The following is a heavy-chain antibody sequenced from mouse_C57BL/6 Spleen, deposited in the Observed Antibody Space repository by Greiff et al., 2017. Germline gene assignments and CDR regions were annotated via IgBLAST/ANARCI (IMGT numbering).Heavy chain of an antibody. CDR3: ARHERGYYSNYEGYAMDY. V-gene: IGHV1-62-2*01. J-gene: IGHJ4*01. CDR1: GYTFTEYT. Sequence: VQLQQSGAELVKPGASVKLSCKASGYTFTEYTIHWVKQRSGQGLEWIGWFYPGSGSIKYNEKFKDKATLTADKSSSTAYMELSSLTSEDSAVYFCARHERGYYSNYEGYAMDYWGQGTSVTVSS. CDR2: FYPGSGSI. D-gene: IGHD2-5*01.